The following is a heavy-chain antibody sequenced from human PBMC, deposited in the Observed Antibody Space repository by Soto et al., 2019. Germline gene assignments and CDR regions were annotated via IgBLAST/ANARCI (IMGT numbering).Heavy chain of an antibody. CDR2: IWYDGSNK. D-gene: IGHD1-7*01. CDR3: ARDGIGGTASRGFSDY. J-gene: IGHJ4*02. CDR1: GSIFSGYG. V-gene: IGHV3-33*01. Sequence: QEQLVESGGGVVQPGRSLRLSCAASGSIFSGYGMHWVRQAPGKGLEWVAVIWYDGSNKYYADSVKGRVTISRDNSKNMLYLHMASLRAADTAVYYCARDGIGGTASRGFSDYWGQGTLVTISS.